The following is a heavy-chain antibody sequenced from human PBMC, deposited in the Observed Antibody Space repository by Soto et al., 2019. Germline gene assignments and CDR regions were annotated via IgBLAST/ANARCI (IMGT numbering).Heavy chain of an antibody. V-gene: IGHV3-23*01. Sequence: PGGSLRLSCTASGFTFSNYAMTWVRQAPGKGPEWVSTISVSGDRIYYADSVKGRFTLSRDNPKNTLYLQMNSLRAEDTAVYYCAKRLFPIVGFNYFDYWGQGALVTVSS. CDR1: GFTFSNYA. D-gene: IGHD2-21*01. J-gene: IGHJ4*02. CDR3: AKRLFPIVGFNYFDY. CDR2: ISVSGDRI.